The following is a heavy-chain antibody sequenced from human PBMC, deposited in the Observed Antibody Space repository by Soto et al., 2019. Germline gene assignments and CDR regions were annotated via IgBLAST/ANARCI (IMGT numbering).Heavy chain of an antibody. D-gene: IGHD3-22*01. CDR1: GFTLSSYS. CDR2: ISSSSSTI. Sequence: GGSLRLSCAASGFTLSSYSMNWVRQAPGKGLEWVSYISSSSSTIYYADSVKGRFTISRDNAKNSLYLQMNSLRAEDTAVYYCARGGRYYDSSGYYYGFFDYWGQGTLVTVSS. V-gene: IGHV3-48*01. CDR3: ARGGRYYDSSGYYYGFFDY. J-gene: IGHJ4*02.